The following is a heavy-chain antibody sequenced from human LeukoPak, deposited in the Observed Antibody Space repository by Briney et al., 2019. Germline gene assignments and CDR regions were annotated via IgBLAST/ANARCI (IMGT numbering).Heavy chain of an antibody. CDR3: ARDSSTYSSGRYGNNWFDP. Sequence: SETLSLTCTVSGGSISSSSYYWGWIRQPPGKGLEWIGSIYYSGSTYYNPSLKSRVTISVDTSKNQFSLKLSSVTAADTAVYYCARDSSTYSSGRYGNNWFDPWGQGTLVTVSS. D-gene: IGHD6-19*01. CDR2: IYYSGST. V-gene: IGHV4-39*07. CDR1: GGSISSSSYY. J-gene: IGHJ5*02.